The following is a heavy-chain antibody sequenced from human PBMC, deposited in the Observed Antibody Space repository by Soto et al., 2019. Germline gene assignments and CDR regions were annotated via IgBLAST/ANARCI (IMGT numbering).Heavy chain of an antibody. CDR2: ISSGSSYI. J-gene: IGHJ4*02. CDR1: GFIFTGYN. Sequence: GGSLRLSCAASGFIFTGYNMNWVRQAPGKGLEWVSSISSGSSYIYYADSVKGRFTISRDDAKNSLYLQMKTLRAEDTALYYCARRRAAAGTLMFDYWGQGTRVTVSS. V-gene: IGHV3-21*01. CDR3: ARRRAAAGTLMFDY. D-gene: IGHD6-13*01.